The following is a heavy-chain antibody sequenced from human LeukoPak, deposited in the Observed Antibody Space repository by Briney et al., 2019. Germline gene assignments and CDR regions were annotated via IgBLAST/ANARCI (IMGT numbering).Heavy chain of an antibody. D-gene: IGHD2-2*01. CDR1: GYTFTSYG. V-gene: IGHV1-18*01. Sequence: GASVTVPCTASGYTFTSYGISWVRPAPGQGVEWMGWISAYNGNTNYAQKLQGRVTMTTDTSTSTAYMELRSLRSDDPAVYYCARDIVVVPAAGFDPWGQGTLVTVSS. CDR3: ARDIVVVPAAGFDP. J-gene: IGHJ5*02. CDR2: ISAYNGNT.